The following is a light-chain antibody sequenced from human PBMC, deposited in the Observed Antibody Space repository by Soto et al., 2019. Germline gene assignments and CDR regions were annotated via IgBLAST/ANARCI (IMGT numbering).Light chain of an antibody. CDR2: AAS. CDR3: QQHNSYPLT. CDR1: QGISSS. Sequence: DIQLTQSPSFLSASVGDRVTITCRASQGISSSLAWYQQKPGKAPELLIYAASTLQSGVPSRLSGSGSGTEFTLTISSQQPEDFATYYCQQHNSYPLTFGGGTKVEIK. V-gene: IGKV1-9*01. J-gene: IGKJ4*01.